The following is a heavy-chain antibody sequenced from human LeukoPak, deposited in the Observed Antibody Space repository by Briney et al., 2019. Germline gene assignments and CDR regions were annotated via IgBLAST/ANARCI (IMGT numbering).Heavy chain of an antibody. V-gene: IGHV1-3*01. D-gene: IGHD3-10*01. J-gene: IGHJ4*02. CDR2: INAGNGNT. CDR3: AKDFLKSITMIRGVRSWMGYFDY. CDR1: GYTFTSYA. Sequence: ASVKVSCKASGYTFTSYAMHWVRQAPGQRLEWMGWINAGNGNTKYSQEFQGRVTITRDTSASTAYMELRSLRSDDTAVYYCAKDFLKSITMIRGVRSWMGYFDYWGQGTLVTVSS.